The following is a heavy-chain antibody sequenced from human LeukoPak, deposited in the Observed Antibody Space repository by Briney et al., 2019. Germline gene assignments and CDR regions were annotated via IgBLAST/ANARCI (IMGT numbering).Heavy chain of an antibody. CDR3: ASGGEQWPRSYYFDY. CDR1: GGSISSGDYY. Sequence: PSETLSLTCTVSGGSISSGDYYWSWIRQPPGKGLEWIGYIYYSGSTNYNPSLKSRVTISVDTSKNQFSLKLSSVTAADTAVYYCASGGEQWPRSYYFDYWGQGTLVTVSS. CDR2: IYYSGST. J-gene: IGHJ4*02. D-gene: IGHD6-19*01. V-gene: IGHV4-61*08.